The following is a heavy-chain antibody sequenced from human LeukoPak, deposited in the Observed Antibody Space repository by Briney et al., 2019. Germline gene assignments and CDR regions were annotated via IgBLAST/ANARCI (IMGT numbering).Heavy chain of an antibody. D-gene: IGHD3-16*01. J-gene: IGHJ4*02. CDR1: GFTFSSYA. V-gene: IGHV3-74*01. CDR2: INSDGSNT. CDR3: ARSWGYYFDY. Sequence: GGSLRLSCAASGFTFSSYAMSWVRQAPGKGLVWVSRINSDGSNTNYADSVKGRFTISRDNAKNTLYLQMDSLRAEDTAVYYCARSWGYYFDYWGQGTLVTVSS.